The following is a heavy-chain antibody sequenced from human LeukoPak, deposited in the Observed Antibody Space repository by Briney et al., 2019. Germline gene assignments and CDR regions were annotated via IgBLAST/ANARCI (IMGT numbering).Heavy chain of an antibody. D-gene: IGHD3-16*02. CDR2: FDPEDGET. CDR1: GYTLTELS. V-gene: IGHV1-24*01. J-gene: IGHJ4*02. CDR3: ATYYVWGSYRYGYFDY. Sequence: ASVKVSCKVSGYTLTELSMHWVRQAPGKGLEWMGGFDPEDGETIYAQKFQGRVTMTEDTSTGTAYMELSSLRSEDTAVYYCATYYVWGSYRYGYFDYWGQGTLVTVSS.